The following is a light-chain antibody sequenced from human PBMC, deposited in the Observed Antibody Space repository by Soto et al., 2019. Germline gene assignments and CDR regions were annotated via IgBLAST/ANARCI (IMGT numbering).Light chain of an antibody. V-gene: IGKV1-5*01. CDR2: DAS. CDR1: QSISTW. CDR3: QHYSTYPWT. J-gene: IGKJ1*01. Sequence: DTQLTQSPSTLSASVGDRVSITCRASQSISTWLAWYQQKPGKAPKLLIFDASSLESRVSSRFIARGSGTQCALTISGLQPDDFATHYRQHYSTYPWTCGGGAKVEFK.